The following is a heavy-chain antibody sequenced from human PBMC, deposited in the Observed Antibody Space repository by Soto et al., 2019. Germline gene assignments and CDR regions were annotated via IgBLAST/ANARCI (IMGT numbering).Heavy chain of an antibody. CDR1: GGSVTGGGFC. J-gene: IGHJ3*02. V-gene: IGHV4-31*03. Sequence: PSETLSLTCTVSGGSVTGGGFCWSWIRQHPGEGLEFIGYMCYSGSTNYNPSPKSRVAISIDTSKNQFSLTLTFVTAADTAVYYCASRDYGYTFNIWGQGTMVTVSS. D-gene: IGHD4-17*01. CDR3: ASRDYGYTFNI. CDR2: MCYSGST.